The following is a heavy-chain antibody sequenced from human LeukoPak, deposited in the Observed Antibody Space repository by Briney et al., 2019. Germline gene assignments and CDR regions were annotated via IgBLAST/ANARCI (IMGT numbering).Heavy chain of an antibody. CDR1: GYTFTAYG. CDR3: ARAPNRVGTSKGLIFDH. J-gene: IGHJ4*02. CDR2: ISAYNGLS. V-gene: IGHV1-18*01. Sequence: GASVKVSCKASGYTFTAYGFSWVRQAPGQGLEWMGRISAYNGLSTYAQMFQGRLTLTTDTSTSTAHMELRNLRSDDTAIYYCARAPNRVGTSKGLIFDHWGQGTLVTVSS. D-gene: IGHD1-26*01.